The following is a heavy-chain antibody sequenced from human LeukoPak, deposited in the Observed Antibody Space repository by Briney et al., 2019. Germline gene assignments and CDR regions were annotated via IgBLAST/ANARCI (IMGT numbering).Heavy chain of an antibody. CDR3: ARDPHLWFEAAAGPFDY. CDR1: GFTFSDYY. J-gene: IGHJ4*02. Sequence: PGGSLRLSCAASGFTFSDYYMSRIRQAPGKGLEWVSYISSSGSTIYYADSVKGRFTISRDNAKNSLYLQMNSLRAEDTAVYYCARDPHLWFEAAAGPFDYWGQGTLVTVSS. D-gene: IGHD6-13*01. CDR2: ISSSGSTI. V-gene: IGHV3-11*01.